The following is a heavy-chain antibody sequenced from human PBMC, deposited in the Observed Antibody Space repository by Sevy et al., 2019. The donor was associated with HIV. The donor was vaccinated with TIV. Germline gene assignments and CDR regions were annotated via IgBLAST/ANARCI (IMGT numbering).Heavy chain of an antibody. CDR2: IDHGGST. Sequence: SETLSLTRAVYGGSFSGYYWSWIRQPPGKGLEWIGEIDHGGSTKYNPSLKSRVTISVDTSKNQFSLKLNSVTAADTAVYYCARIKLSGWRLDYWGQGTLVTVSS. D-gene: IGHD6-19*01. J-gene: IGHJ4*02. V-gene: IGHV4-34*01. CDR3: ARIKLSGWRLDY. CDR1: GGSFSGYY.